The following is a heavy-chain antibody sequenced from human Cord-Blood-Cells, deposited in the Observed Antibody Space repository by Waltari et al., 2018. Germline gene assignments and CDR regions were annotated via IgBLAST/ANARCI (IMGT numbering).Heavy chain of an antibody. Sequence: EVQLVESGGGLVQPGGSLRLSWAASGYRFSSYWISWVRQAPGKGLEWVANIREDGGLWNYVDSVKGRFTISRDNAINSAYLQMNSLRTEDTAVYYCARDCPWGYFDRWGQGTLVTVSS. V-gene: IGHV3-7*01. D-gene: IGHD7-27*01. CDR1: GYRFSSYW. CDR2: IREDGGLW. CDR3: ARDCPWGYFDR. J-gene: IGHJ4*02.